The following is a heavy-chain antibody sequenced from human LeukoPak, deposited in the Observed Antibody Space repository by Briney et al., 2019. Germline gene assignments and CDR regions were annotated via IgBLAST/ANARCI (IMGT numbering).Heavy chain of an antibody. CDR3: AKLPSGGTGTALIDY. CDR1: GFTFSSHW. V-gene: IGHV3-33*06. D-gene: IGHD1-1*01. J-gene: IGHJ4*02. CDR2: IWYDGSNK. Sequence: GGSLRLSCAASGFTFSSHWMTWVRQAPGKGLEWVAVIWYDGSNKYYADSVKGRFTISRDNSKNTLYLQMNSLRAEDTAVYYCAKLPSGGTGTALIDYWGQGTLVTVSS.